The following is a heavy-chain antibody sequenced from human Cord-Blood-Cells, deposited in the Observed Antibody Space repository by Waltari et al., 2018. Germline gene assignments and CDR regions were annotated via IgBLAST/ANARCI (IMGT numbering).Heavy chain of an antibody. CDR1: GFTFSSYG. J-gene: IGHJ5*02. CDR3: AKAPNPGNWFDP. V-gene: IGHV3-30*02. CDR2: IRYDGSNK. Sequence: CAASGFTFSSYGMHWVRQAPGKGLEWVAFIRYDGSNKYYADSVKGRFTISSDNSKNTLYLQMNSLRAEETAVYYCAKAPNPGNWFDPWGQGTLVTVSS.